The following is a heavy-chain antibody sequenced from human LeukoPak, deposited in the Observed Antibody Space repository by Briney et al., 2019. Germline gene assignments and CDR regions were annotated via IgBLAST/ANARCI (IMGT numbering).Heavy chain of an antibody. CDR2: IYYSGST. D-gene: IGHD5-18*01. CDR1: GGSISSSSYY. Sequence: PSETLSLTCTVSGGSISSSSYYWGWIRQPPGKGLEWIGSIYYSGSTYYNPSLKSRVTISVDTSKNQFSLKLSSVTAADTAVYYCARDSRIQLSPGVFDYWGQGTLVTVSS. V-gene: IGHV4-39*07. J-gene: IGHJ4*02. CDR3: ARDSRIQLSPGVFDY.